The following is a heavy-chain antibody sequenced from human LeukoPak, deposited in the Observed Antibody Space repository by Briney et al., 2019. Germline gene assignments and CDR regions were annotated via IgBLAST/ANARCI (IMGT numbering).Heavy chain of an antibody. V-gene: IGHV4-59*01. CDR3: AREAFGTHYYDSSGYSRKIYYFDY. Sequence: SETLSLTCTVSGGSISSYYWSWIRQPPGKGLEWIGYIYYSGSTNYNPSLKSRVTISVDTSKNQFSLKLSSVAAADTAVYYCAREAFGTHYYDSSGYSRKIYYFDYWGQGALVTVSS. CDR1: GGSISSYY. D-gene: IGHD3-22*01. CDR2: IYYSGST. J-gene: IGHJ4*02.